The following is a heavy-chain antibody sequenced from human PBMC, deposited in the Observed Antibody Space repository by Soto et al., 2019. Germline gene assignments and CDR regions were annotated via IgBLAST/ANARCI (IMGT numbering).Heavy chain of an antibody. CDR3: AGDRSGDSSHRTHYSSRRHYYFDY. D-gene: IGHD6-13*01. J-gene: IGHJ4*02. CDR2: INPSGGST. CDR1: GYTFTSYY. Sequence: ASVKVSCKASGYTFTSYYMHWVRQAPGQGLEWMGIINPSGGSTSYAQKFQGRVTMTRDTSTSTVYMELSSLRSEDTAVYYCAGDRSGDSSHRTHYSSRRHYYFDYWGQGTLVTVSS. V-gene: IGHV1-46*01.